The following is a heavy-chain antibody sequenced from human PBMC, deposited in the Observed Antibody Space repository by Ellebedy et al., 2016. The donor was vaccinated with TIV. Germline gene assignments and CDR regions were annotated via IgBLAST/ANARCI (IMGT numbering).Heavy chain of an antibody. V-gene: IGHV3-33*01. D-gene: IGHD3-10*01. CDR2: IWYDGSNK. J-gene: IGHJ4*02. CDR1: GFTFSNYG. Sequence: PGGSLRLSCAASGFTFSNYGMHWVRQAPGKGLEWVAVIWYDGSNKYYVDSVKGRFTISRDNSKNTVDLQMTSLRAEDTAVYYCTRDHGRGGPYGGDLDYWGQGTLVTVSS. CDR3: TRDHGRGGPYGGDLDY.